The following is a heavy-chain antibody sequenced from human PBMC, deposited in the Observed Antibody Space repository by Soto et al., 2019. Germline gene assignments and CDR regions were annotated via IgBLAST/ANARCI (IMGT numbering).Heavy chain of an antibody. CDR2: ISGSGGKT. V-gene: IGHV3-23*01. CDR1: GFSFSTYP. Sequence: EVQLLESGGGLVQPGGSLRLSCAASGFSFSTYPMVWVRQAPGKRLEAVSSISGSGGKTYYKDSVKGRFTISRDNSKNTVDLQMNSLRPEETAVYYCAKILSTVTTYYYGMDVWGQGTTVTVSS. J-gene: IGHJ6*02. D-gene: IGHD4-17*01. CDR3: AKILSTVTTYYYGMDV.